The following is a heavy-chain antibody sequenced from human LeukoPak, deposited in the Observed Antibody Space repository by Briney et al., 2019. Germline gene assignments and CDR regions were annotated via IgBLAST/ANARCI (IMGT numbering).Heavy chain of an antibody. CDR2: ISSSSSYI. J-gene: IGHJ6*02. CDR3: ASPGALDYYGMDV. D-gene: IGHD7-27*01. V-gene: IGHV3-21*01. Sequence: GGSLRLSCAASGFTFSSYSMNWVRQALGKGLEWVSSISSSSSYIYYADSVKGRFTISRDNAKNSLYLQMNSLRAEDTAVYYCASPGALDYYGMDVWGQGTTVTVSS. CDR1: GFTFSSYS.